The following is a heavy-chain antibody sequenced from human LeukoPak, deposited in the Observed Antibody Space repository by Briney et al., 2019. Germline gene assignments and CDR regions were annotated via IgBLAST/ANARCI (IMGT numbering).Heavy chain of an antibody. J-gene: IGHJ4*02. Sequence: GGSLRLSCAASGFTVSSNYMSWVRQAPGKGPEWVAVISYDGSNKYYADSVKGRFAISRDNSKNTLYLQMNSLRAEDTAVYYCAREAVVVVAATPGYWGQGTLVTVSS. V-gene: IGHV3-30*09. CDR2: ISYDGSNK. CDR1: GFTVSSNY. CDR3: AREAVVVVAATPGY. D-gene: IGHD2-15*01.